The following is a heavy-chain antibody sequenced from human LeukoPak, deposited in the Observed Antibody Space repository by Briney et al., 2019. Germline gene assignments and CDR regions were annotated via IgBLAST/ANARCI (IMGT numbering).Heavy chain of an antibody. CDR2: IGSSSSYI. CDR1: GFTFSSYS. V-gene: IGHV3-21*01. Sequence: PGGSLRLSCAASGFTFSSYSMNWVRQAPGKGLEWVSSIGSSSSYIYYADSVKGRFTISRDNAKNSLYLQMNSLRAEDTAVYYCARVLSGSYPAIVLDYWGQGTLVTVSS. CDR3: ARVLSGSYPAIVLDY. D-gene: IGHD1-26*01. J-gene: IGHJ4*02.